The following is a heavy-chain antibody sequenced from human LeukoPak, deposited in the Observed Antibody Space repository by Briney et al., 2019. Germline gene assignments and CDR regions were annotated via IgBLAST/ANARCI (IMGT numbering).Heavy chain of an antibody. Sequence: PSETLSLTCTVSGGSISNYYWNWIRQPPGKGLEWIGYIYYSGSTNYNPSLKSRVTISVDTSKNQFSLKLSSVTAADTAVYYCAGDTYGSDYWGQGTLVTVSS. CDR1: GGSISNYY. CDR3: AGDTYGSDY. D-gene: IGHD5-24*01. CDR2: IYYSGST. V-gene: IGHV4-59*01. J-gene: IGHJ4*02.